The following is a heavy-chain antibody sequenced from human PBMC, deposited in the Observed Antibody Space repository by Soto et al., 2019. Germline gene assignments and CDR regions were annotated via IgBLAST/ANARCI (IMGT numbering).Heavy chain of an antibody. V-gene: IGHV3-30-3*01. J-gene: IGHJ6*02. D-gene: IGHD2-15*01. CDR2: ISYDGARK. Sequence: QVQLVESGGGVVQPGRSLRLSCAASGFTFSIYAMHWVRQAPGKGLEWVAVISYDGARKAYANSVKGRFTISRDTSKNTLYLQMYSLRVEDTAAYYCSRGDREDTAVVIGARPGEYGMDVWGRGTTVTVSS. CDR1: GFTFSIYA. CDR3: SRGDREDTAVVIGARPGEYGMDV.